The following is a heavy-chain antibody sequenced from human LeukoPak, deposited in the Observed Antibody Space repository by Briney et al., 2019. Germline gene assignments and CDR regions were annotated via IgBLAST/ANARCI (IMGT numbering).Heavy chain of an antibody. V-gene: IGHV4-39*07. CDR1: GGSISSSSYY. J-gene: IGHJ4*02. CDR2: INHSGST. D-gene: IGHD3-22*01. CDR3: ARDDSSGRYFDY. Sequence: SETLSLTCTVSGGSISSSSYYWGWIRQPPGKGLEWIGEINHSGSTNYNPSLKSRVTISVDTSKNQFSLKLSSVTAADTAVYYCARDDSSGRYFDYWGQGTLVTVSS.